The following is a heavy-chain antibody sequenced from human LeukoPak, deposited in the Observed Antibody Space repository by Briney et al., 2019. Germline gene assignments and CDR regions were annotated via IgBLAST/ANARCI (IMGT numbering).Heavy chain of an antibody. CDR1: GGSISSGGYY. J-gene: IGHJ4*02. V-gene: IGHV4-61*08. CDR2: IYYSGST. D-gene: IGHD2-15*01. Sequence: SETLSLTCTVSGGSISSGGYYWSWIRQPPGKGLEWIGYIYYSGSTNYNPSLKSRVTISVDTSKNQFSLKLSSVTAADTAVYYCARFSGGSAARIYYFDYWGQGTLVTVSS. CDR3: ARFSGGSAARIYYFDY.